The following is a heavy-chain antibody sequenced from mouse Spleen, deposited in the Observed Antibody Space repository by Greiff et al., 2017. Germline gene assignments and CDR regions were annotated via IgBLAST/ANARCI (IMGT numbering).Heavy chain of an antibody. Sequence: VMLVESGPGLVAPSQSLSITCTVSGFSLTSYGVHWVRQPPGKGLEWLGVIWAGGSTNYNLALMSRLSISKDNSKSQVFLKMNSLRDDDTAMYYCARDKDWDWFAYWGQGTLVTVSA. D-gene: IGHD4-1*01. CDR3: ARDKDWDWFAY. CDR1: GFSLTSYG. V-gene: IGHV2-9*02. J-gene: IGHJ3*01. CDR2: IWAGGST.